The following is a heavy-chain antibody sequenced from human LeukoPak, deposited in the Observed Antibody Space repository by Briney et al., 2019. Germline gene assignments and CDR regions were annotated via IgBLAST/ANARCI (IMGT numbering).Heavy chain of an antibody. D-gene: IGHD3-22*01. CDR1: GGSISGYY. Sequence: PSETLSLTCTVSGGSISGYYWSWIRQPPGKGLEWNGFIYYSGSTSYNPSLKSRVTISVDTSKNQFSLNLSSVTASETAVYYCARHRGYVGAFDVWGRGTMVTVSS. CDR2: IYYSGST. CDR3: ARHRGYVGAFDV. J-gene: IGHJ3*01. V-gene: IGHV4-59*08.